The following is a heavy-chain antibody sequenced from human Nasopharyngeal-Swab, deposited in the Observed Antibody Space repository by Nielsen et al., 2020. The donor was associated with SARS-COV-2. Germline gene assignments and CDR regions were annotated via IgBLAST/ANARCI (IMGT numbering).Heavy chain of an antibody. V-gene: IGHV3-21*06. D-gene: IGHD3-10*01. J-gene: IGHJ6*02. Sequence: GESLKISCIPSGFSFRNYSINWVRQAPGKGLEWVSSTRRPSGFAHYADSVTGRFTMSRDNAENSVYLQMNNLRVEDTAVYYCARGGSTGGMDVWGQGTKVIVSS. CDR3: ARGGSTGGMDV. CDR1: GFSFRNYS. CDR2: TRRPSGFA.